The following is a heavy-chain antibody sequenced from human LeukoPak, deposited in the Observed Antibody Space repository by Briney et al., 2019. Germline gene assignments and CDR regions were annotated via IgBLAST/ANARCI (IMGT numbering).Heavy chain of an antibody. J-gene: IGHJ4*02. CDR3: VRDDTVAGTGLGDH. Sequence: GGSLRLSCAASGFTFSSFWMHWVRQAPGKGLVWVSRINSDGSSTSYADSVKGRFTISRDNAKNTLYLQMNSLRAEDTAVYYCVRDDTVAGTGLGDHWGQGTLVTVSS. CDR2: INSDGSST. CDR1: GFTFSSFW. V-gene: IGHV3-74*01. D-gene: IGHD6-19*01.